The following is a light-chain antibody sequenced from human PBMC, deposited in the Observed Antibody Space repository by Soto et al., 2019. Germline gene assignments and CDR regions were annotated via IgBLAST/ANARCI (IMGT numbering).Light chain of an antibody. V-gene: IGLV2-14*01. CDR3: SSYTSSSTPFYF. Sequence: QSALTQPASVSGSPGQSITISCTGTSSDVGGYNYVSWYQQHPGKAPKLMIYDVSNRPSGVSNRFSGSKSGNTASLTISGLQDEDEADYYCSSYTSSSTPFYFFVTGSKSPS. J-gene: IGLJ1*01. CDR2: DVS. CDR1: SSDVGGYNY.